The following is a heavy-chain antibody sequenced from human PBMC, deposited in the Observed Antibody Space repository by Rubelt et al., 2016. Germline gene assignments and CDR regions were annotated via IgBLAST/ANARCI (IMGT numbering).Heavy chain of an antibody. CDR1: GDTFSKYW. J-gene: IGHJ3*01. CDR2: INEDGSEK. V-gene: IGHV3-7*01. D-gene: IGHD5-18*01. CDR3: ARENYYGVDTELIEYHAFDV. Sequence: GSGGALVQPGGSLRLSCVASGDTFSKYWMAWVRQAPGKGPEWVANINEDGSEKYYVDSVKGRFTISRDNAQNSLYLQMFSLRAEDTAVYYCARENYYGVDTELIEYHAFDVWGQGTLVTVSS.